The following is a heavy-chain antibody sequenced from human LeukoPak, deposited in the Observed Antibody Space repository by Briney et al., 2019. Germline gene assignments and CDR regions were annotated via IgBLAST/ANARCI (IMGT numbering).Heavy chain of an antibody. CDR3: ARGNYYDSSGYYHVAFDY. CDR2: IYYSGST. Sequence: PSETLSLTCTASGGSISSYYWSWIRQPPGKGLEWIGYIYYSGSTNYNPSLKSRVTISVDTSKNQFSLKLSSVTAADTAVYYCARGNYYDSSGYYHVAFDYWGQGTLVTVSS. V-gene: IGHV4-59*01. D-gene: IGHD3-22*01. J-gene: IGHJ4*02. CDR1: GGSISSYY.